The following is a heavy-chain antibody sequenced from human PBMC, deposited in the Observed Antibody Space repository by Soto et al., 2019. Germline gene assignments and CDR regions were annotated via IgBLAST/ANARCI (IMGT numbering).Heavy chain of an antibody. CDR1: GGSISSGGYY. D-gene: IGHD3-22*01. CDR2: IYHSGRT. J-gene: IGHJ4*02. Sequence: SETLSLTCTVSGGSISSGGYYWSWIHQHPGKGLEWIGYIYHSGRTYYNPSLKSRVTISVDTSKNQFYLKLSPVTAADTDVYYCARTDSSGYYFDYWGQGTLVTVSS. CDR3: ARTDSSGYYFDY. V-gene: IGHV4-31*03.